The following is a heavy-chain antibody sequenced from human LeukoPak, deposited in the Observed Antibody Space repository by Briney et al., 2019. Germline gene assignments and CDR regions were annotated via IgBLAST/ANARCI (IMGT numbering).Heavy chain of an antibody. V-gene: IGHV4-31*03. CDR2: IYYSGST. D-gene: IGHD6-13*01. J-gene: IGHJ5*01. CDR1: GGSLSCHRYY. Sequence: SETLSLTCPFTGGSLSCHRYYWSWIRQHPGKGLEWIGYIYYSGSTYYNPSLKSRVTISVDTSKNQFSLKLSSVTAADTAVYYFASRKYSSSRAHDSWGQGTLGTVSS. CDR3: ASRKYSSSRAHDS.